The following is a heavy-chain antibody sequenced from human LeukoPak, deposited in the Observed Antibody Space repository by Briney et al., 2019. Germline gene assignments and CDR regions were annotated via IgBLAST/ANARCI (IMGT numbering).Heavy chain of an antibody. J-gene: IGHJ5*02. D-gene: IGHD3-22*01. CDR2: INHSGST. CDR1: GGSISSSIYY. Sequence: SETLSLTCTVSGGSISSSIYYWGWIRQPPGKGLEWIGEINHSGSTNYNPSLKSRVTISVDTSKNQFSLKLSSVTAADTAVYYCARAWLFSGGWFDPWGQGTLVTVSS. CDR3: ARAWLFSGGWFDP. V-gene: IGHV4-39*07.